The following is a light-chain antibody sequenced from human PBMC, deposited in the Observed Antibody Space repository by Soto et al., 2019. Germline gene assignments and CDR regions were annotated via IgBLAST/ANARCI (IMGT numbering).Light chain of an antibody. CDR2: AAY. J-gene: IGKJ4*01. V-gene: IGKV1-13*02. CDR1: QGISST. Sequence: AIQLTHSPSSLSAAVGDRVTITCRASQGISSTNLAWYQQRPGKAPKLLIYAAYILQGGVPSRFSGSGSGTDFTLTISSLQPDDSSTYYCQQFGGSPTLGGGTKVEIK. CDR3: QQFGGSPT.